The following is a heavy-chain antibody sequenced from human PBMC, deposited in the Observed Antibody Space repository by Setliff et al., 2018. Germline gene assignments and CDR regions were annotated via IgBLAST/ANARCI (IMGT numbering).Heavy chain of an antibody. CDR3: ARATAPIVVKDAFDI. CDR1: GFTFSSYS. J-gene: IGHJ3*02. Sequence: ETLRLSCAASGFTFSSYSMNWVRQAPGKGLEWVSSISSSSSYIYYADSVKGRFTISRDNAKNSLYLQMNSLRAEDTAVYYCARATAPIVVKDAFDIWGQGTMVTVSS. D-gene: IGHD3-22*01. V-gene: IGHV3-21*01. CDR2: ISSSSSYI.